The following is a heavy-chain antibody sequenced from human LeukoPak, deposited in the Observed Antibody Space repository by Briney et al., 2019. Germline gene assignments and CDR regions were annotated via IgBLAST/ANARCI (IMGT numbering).Heavy chain of an antibody. CDR3: KGIVVVTASSDAFDI. V-gene: IGHV1-24*01. CDR1: GYTLTELS. D-gene: IGHD2-21*02. Sequence: SVKVSCKVSGYTLTELSMHWVRQATGKGLEWMGGFDPEDGETIYAQKFQGRVTMTEDTSTDTACMELSSLRSEDTAVYYCKGIVVVTASSDAFDIWGQGTMVTVSS. J-gene: IGHJ3*02. CDR2: FDPEDGET.